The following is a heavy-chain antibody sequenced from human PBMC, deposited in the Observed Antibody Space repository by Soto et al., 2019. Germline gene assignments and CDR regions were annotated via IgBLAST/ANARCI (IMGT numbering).Heavy chain of an antibody. V-gene: IGHV4-30-4*01. CDR1: GGSISSGDYY. CDR2: IYYSGST. Sequence: QVQLQESGPGLVKPSQTLSLTCTVSGGSISSGDYYWSWIRQPPGKGLEWIGYIYYSGSTYYNPSLKSRVTISVDTSKNQFSLKLSSVTAADTAVYYCARAILTGYYNVCWFDPWGQGTLVTVSS. J-gene: IGHJ5*02. D-gene: IGHD3-9*01. CDR3: ARAILTGYYNVCWFDP.